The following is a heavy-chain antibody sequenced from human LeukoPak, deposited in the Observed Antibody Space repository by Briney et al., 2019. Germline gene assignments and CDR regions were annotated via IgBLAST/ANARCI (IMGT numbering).Heavy chain of an antibody. CDR3: ARCRDGYIWWDN. D-gene: IGHD5-24*01. J-gene: IGHJ4*02. Sequence: SETLSLTCTVSGGSISSYYWCWIRQPPGKGLEWIGYIYYSGSTNYNPSLKSRVAISVDTSKNQFSLKLSSVIAADTAVYYCARCRDGYIWWDNWGQGTLVTVSS. V-gene: IGHV4-59*01. CDR2: IYYSGST. CDR1: GGSISSYY.